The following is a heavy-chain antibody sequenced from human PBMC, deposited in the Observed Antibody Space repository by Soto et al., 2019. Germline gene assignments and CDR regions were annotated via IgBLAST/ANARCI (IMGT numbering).Heavy chain of an antibody. CDR1: GGSFSGYY. D-gene: IGHD2-15*01. CDR3: ARGPASLCSGGSCFSGLDY. V-gene: IGHV4-34*01. J-gene: IGHJ4*02. Sequence: QVQLQQWGAGLLKPSETLSLPCAVYGGSFSGYYWSWIRQPPGKGLEWIGEINHSGSTNYNPSLKSRVRLSVDASNNPFCLKLSSVTAADTAVYCCARGPASLCSGGSCFSGLDYWGQGTLVTVSS. CDR2: INHSGST.